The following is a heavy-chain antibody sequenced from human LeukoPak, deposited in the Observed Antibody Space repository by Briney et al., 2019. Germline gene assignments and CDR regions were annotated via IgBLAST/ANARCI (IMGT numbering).Heavy chain of an antibody. CDR1: GGSISSYY. J-gene: IGHJ6*03. D-gene: IGHD3-16*01. Sequence: PSETLSLTCTVSGGSISSYYWSWIRQPPGKGLEWIGYIYYSGSTNYNPSLRSRVTISVDTSKNQFSLKLSSVTAADTAVYYCARETSQKGAHYMDVWGKGTTVTISS. CDR2: IYYSGST. V-gene: IGHV4-59*01. CDR3: ARETSQKGAHYMDV.